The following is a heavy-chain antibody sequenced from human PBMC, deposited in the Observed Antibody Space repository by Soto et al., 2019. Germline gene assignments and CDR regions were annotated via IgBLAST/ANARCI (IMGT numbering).Heavy chain of an antibody. CDR3: ARGARFGDRRYMDV. CDR2: VYYSGRT. CDR1: GGSISSYY. D-gene: IGHD3-10*01. J-gene: IGHJ6*03. Sequence: SEALSLTCTVSGGSISSYYWFWIRQSPGRGLEWIGYVYYSGRTNYNPSLESRVTISVDTSENQFSLKLNSVSAADTAVYYCARGARFGDRRYMDVWGKGTTVTVSS. V-gene: IGHV4-59*12.